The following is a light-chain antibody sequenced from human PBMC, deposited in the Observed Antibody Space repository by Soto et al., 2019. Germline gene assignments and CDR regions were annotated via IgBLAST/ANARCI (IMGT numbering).Light chain of an antibody. J-gene: IGKJ1*01. Sequence: DIVMTQSPDSLAVSLGERATINCKSSQSVLYSSNDNNYLAWYQQKPGQPPKLLIYWASTRESVVPDRCSGSGSGTDFTLTISSLQAEDVAVYYCQQYYSTLWTFGQGTKVEIK. V-gene: IGKV4-1*01. CDR1: QSVLYSSNDNNY. CDR2: WAS. CDR3: QQYYSTLWT.